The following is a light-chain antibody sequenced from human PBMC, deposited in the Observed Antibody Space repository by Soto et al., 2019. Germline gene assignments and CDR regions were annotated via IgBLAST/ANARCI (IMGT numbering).Light chain of an antibody. Sequence: DIQMTQSPSSLSASVGDRVTITCRASQSVGSLLNWFQQRPGIAPKLLIYAASTLQSGAPLRFSGSGAGTDFTLIISSLQPDDFATYCCQQSYSLPYTFGQGTKLEI. V-gene: IGKV1-39*01. J-gene: IGKJ2*01. CDR1: QSVGSL. CDR3: QQSYSLPYT. CDR2: AAS.